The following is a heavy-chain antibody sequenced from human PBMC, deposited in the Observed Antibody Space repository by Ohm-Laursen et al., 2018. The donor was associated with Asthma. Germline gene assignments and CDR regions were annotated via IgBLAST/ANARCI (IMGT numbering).Heavy chain of an antibody. D-gene: IGHD3-3*01. CDR1: GFTFRSYA. CDR3: ARDVMEWYLPAFDF. CDR2: GGSYYDGGLK. Sequence: SLRLSCTAPGFTFRSYAMHWVRQAPGKGLEWVAVGGSYYDGGLKYYADSVNGRFTVSRDDSKNTLYLQMNSLRPDDTAVYYCARDVMEWYLPAFDFWGQGTLVTVSS. J-gene: IGHJ4*02. V-gene: IGHV3-30-3*01.